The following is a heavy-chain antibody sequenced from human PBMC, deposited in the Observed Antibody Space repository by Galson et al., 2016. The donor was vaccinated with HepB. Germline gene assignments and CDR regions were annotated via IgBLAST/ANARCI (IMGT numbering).Heavy chain of an antibody. J-gene: IGHJ4*02. V-gene: IGHV3-33*06. CDR1: GFTFSTYG. Sequence: SLRLSCAASGFTFSTYGMHWVRQAPGKGLEWVAVIWYDGSNKYYGDSVKGRFTISRDNSKNTLYLQMNSLRAEDTAMYYCAKDLASAWFFDYWGQGTLVTVSS. D-gene: IGHD3-9*01. CDR3: AKDLASAWFFDY. CDR2: IWYDGSNK.